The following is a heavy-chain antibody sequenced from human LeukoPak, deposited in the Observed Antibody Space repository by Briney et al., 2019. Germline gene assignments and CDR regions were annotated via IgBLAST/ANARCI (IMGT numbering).Heavy chain of an antibody. CDR1: GFTFSDYY. CDR3: ARDPGYCSSTSCYGGGVDY. D-gene: IGHD2-2*01. V-gene: IGHV3-11*06. Sequence: GGSLRLSCAASGFTFSDYYMSWIRQAPGKGLEWGSYISSSSSYTNYADSVKGRFTISRDNAKNSLYLQMNSLRAEDTAVYYCARDPGYCSSTSCYGGGVDYWGQGTLVAVSS. J-gene: IGHJ4*02. CDR2: ISSSSSYT.